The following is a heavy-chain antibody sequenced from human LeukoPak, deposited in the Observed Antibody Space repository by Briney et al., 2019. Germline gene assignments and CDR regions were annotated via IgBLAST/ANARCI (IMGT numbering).Heavy chain of an antibody. J-gene: IGHJ5*02. CDR2: ISGSGGST. D-gene: IGHD6-13*01. CDR1: GFTFSSDA. V-gene: IGHV3-23*01. Sequence: PGGSLRLSCAASGFTFSSDAMSWVRQAPGKGLEWVSAISGSGGSTYYADSVKGRFTISRDNSKNTLYLQMNSLRAEDTAVYYCAKGSSSWYPYIWFDPWGQGTLVTVSS. CDR3: AKGSSSWYPYIWFDP.